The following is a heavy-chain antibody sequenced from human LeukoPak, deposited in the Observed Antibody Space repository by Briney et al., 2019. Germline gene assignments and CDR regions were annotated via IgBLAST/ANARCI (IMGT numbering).Heavy chain of an antibody. Sequence: GGSLRLSCAASGFTFGNTWMSWVRQAPGKGLEWVGRIKSKTDGGTTDYAAPVKGRFTISRDDSKNTLYLQMNSLKTEDTAVYYCTTAYDFWSGPYYYYYMDVWGKGTTVTVSS. CDR1: GFTFGNTW. V-gene: IGHV3-15*01. CDR3: TTAYDFWSGPYYYYYMDV. D-gene: IGHD3-3*01. J-gene: IGHJ6*03. CDR2: IKSKTDGGTT.